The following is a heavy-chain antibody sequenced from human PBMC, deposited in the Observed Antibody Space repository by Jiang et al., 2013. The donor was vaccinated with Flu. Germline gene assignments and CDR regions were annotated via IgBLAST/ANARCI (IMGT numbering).Heavy chain of an antibody. CDR1: GGSISSYY. CDR3: ARAYGYSYGHYYFDY. D-gene: IGHD5-18*01. V-gene: IGHV4-59*13. Sequence: GPGLVKPSETLSLTCTVSGGSISSYYWSWIRQPPGKGLEWIGYIYYSGSTNYNPSLKSRVTISVDTSKNQFSLKLSSVTAADTAVYYCARAYGYSYGHYYFDYWGREPWSPSPQ. CDR2: IYYSGST. J-gene: IGHJ4*02.